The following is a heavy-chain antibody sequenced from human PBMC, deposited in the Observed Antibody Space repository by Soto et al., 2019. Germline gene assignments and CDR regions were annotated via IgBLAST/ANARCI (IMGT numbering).Heavy chain of an antibody. Sequence: GESLKISCKGSGYSFTNNWISWVRQMPGKGLEWMGRIDPSDSYTNYSPSFQGHVTISADKSISTAYLQWSSLKASDTAMYYCASLKLGYCSGGGCANWGQGTLVTVSS. CDR3: ASLKLGYCSGGGCAN. CDR2: IDPSDSYT. V-gene: IGHV5-10-1*01. J-gene: IGHJ4*02. D-gene: IGHD2-15*01. CDR1: GYSFTNNW.